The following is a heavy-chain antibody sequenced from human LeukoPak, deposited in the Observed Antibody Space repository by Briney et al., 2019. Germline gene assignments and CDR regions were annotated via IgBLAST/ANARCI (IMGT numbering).Heavy chain of an antibody. D-gene: IGHD6-13*01. Sequence: PSETLSLTCTVSGGSISRYYWSWIRQPPGKGLEWIGYIYYSGSTNYNPSLKSRVTISVDTSKNQFSLKLSSVTAADTAVYYCARLGAAAGTNWFDPWGQGTLVTVSS. J-gene: IGHJ5*02. CDR3: ARLGAAAGTNWFDP. CDR2: IYYSGST. V-gene: IGHV4-59*08. CDR1: GGSISRYY.